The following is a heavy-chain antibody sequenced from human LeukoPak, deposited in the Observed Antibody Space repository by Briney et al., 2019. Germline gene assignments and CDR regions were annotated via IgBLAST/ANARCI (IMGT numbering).Heavy chain of an antibody. D-gene: IGHD4-17*01. V-gene: IGHV1-69*10. Sequence: ASVTVSCKASGGTFSSYAISWVRQAPGQRLEWVGGIIPILGIANYAQKFQGRVTITADKSTSTAYMELSSLRSEDTAVYYCAREDGDYGRNFDYWGQGTLVTVSS. CDR3: AREDGDYGRNFDY. CDR1: GGTFSSYA. CDR2: IIPILGIA. J-gene: IGHJ4*02.